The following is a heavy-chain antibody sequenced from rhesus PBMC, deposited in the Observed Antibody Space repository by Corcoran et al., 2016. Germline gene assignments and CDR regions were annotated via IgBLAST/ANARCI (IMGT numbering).Heavy chain of an antibody. CDR3: ARENPTFDY. Sequence: QLQLQESGPGLVKPSETLSLTCAVSGGSISSSYWSWIRQAPGQGLEWIGDIYGMGSSTNDNPSRKSRVTRSVDTSKNQLSLKLSSVTAADTAVYYCARENPTFDYWGQGVLVTVSS. CDR2: IYGMGSST. CDR1: GGSISSSY. J-gene: IGHJ4*01. V-gene: IGHV4-169*02.